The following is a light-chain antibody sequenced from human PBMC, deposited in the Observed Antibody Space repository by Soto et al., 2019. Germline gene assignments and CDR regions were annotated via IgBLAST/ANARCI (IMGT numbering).Light chain of an antibody. V-gene: IGKV3-20*01. CDR2: GAS. J-gene: IGKJ5*01. CDR1: QSVSIR. Sequence: TQSPTTLSASVRERVTITCWASQSVSIRLAWYQHKSGQAPSLLISGASSRATGIPDRFSGSGSGTDFTLTISRLEPEDFALYYCQHYYGTSPITFGQGTRLEI. CDR3: QHYYGTSPIT.